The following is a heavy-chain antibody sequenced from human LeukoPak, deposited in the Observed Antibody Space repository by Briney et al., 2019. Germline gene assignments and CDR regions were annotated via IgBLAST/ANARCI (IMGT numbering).Heavy chain of an antibody. J-gene: IGHJ2*01. CDR3: ARAQWPWKYFDF. V-gene: IGHV4-61*02. Sequence: SETLSLTCTVSGGSISSGSYYWSWIRQPAGKGLEWIGRIYTSGSTNYNPSLKSRVTISVDTSKNQFSLRLDSVTAADTAVYYCARAQWPWKYFDFWGRGTLVTASS. CDR2: IYTSGST. D-gene: IGHD6-19*01. CDR1: GGSISSGSYY.